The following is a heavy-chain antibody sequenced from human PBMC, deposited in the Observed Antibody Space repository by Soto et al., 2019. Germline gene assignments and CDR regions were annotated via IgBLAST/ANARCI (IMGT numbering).Heavy chain of an antibody. CDR3: ATWNGVYYGMDV. CDR2: IYYSGST. D-gene: IGHD3-3*01. Sequence: SETLSLTCTVSGGSISSGGYYWSWIRQHPGKGLEWIGYIYYSGSTYYNPSLKSRVTISVDTSKNQFSLKLSSVTAADTAVYYCATWNGVYYGMDVWGQGTTVTVSS. J-gene: IGHJ6*02. V-gene: IGHV4-31*03. CDR1: GGSISSGGYY.